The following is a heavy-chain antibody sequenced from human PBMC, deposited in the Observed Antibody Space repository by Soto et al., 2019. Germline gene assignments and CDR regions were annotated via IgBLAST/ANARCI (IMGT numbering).Heavy chain of an antibody. J-gene: IGHJ4*02. CDR3: ARFDQVSYYFDY. V-gene: IGHV4-59*01. CDR2: IYYRGIT. CDR1: GASITSYY. Sequence: PSETLSLTCTVSGASITSYYLSWIRQPPGKGLEWIGYIYYRGITNYNPSLKSRVTISVDTSKNQFSLKLSSVTAADTAVYYCARFDQVSYYFDYWGQGTLVTVYS.